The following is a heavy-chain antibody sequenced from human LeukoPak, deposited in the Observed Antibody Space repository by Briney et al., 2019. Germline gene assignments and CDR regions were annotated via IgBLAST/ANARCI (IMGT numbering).Heavy chain of an antibody. J-gene: IGHJ3*02. V-gene: IGHV3-21*01. CDR3: ARDQGSSWYFDAFDI. Sequence: GGSLRLSCAASGFTFSSYSMNWVRQAPGKGLEWVSSISSSSSSYIYYADSVKGRFTISRDNAKNSLYLQMNSLRAEDTAVYYCARDQGSSWYFDAFDIWGQGTMVTVSS. CDR1: GFTFSSYS. D-gene: IGHD6-13*01. CDR2: ISSSSSSYI.